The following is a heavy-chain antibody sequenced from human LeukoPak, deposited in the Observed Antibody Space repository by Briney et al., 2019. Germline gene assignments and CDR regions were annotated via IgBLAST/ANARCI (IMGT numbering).Heavy chain of an antibody. CDR1: GFTFSNYW. D-gene: IGHD3-16*01. J-gene: IGHJ4*02. Sequence: LRLSCAASGFTFSNYWLHWVRQHPGKGLEWIGYIYYSGSTYYNPSLKSRVTISVDTSKNQFSLKLSSVTAADTAVYYCARWRVFGGYFDYWGQGTLVTVSS. V-gene: IGHV4-31*02. CDR3: ARWRVFGGYFDY. CDR2: IYYSGST.